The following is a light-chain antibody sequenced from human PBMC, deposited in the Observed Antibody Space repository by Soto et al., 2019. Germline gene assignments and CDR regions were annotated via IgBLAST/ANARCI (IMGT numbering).Light chain of an antibody. CDR2: DVS. V-gene: IGLV2-14*03. J-gene: IGLJ1*01. Sequence: QSALTQPASVSGSPGQSNTISCTGTSSDVGGYNYVSWYQHHPGKAPKLMIYDVSNRPSGVSNRFSGSKSGNTASLSISGLQPEDEADYYCSSYRTSNTRQIVCGTGTKVTVL. CDR3: SSYRTSNTRQIV. CDR1: SSDVGGYNY.